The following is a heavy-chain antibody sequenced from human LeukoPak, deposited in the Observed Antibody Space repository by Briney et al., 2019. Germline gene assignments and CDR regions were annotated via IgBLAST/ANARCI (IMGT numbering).Heavy chain of an antibody. D-gene: IGHD3-3*01. Sequence: SETLSLTGTVSGGSISSYYWSWIRQPPGKGLEWIGYIYYSGSTNYNPSLKSRVTISVDTSKNQFSLKLSSVTAADTAVYYCARLYYDFWSGYYTLGMDVWGQGTTVTVSS. CDR2: IYYSGST. V-gene: IGHV4-59*01. J-gene: IGHJ6*02. CDR1: GGSISSYY. CDR3: ARLYYDFWSGYYTLGMDV.